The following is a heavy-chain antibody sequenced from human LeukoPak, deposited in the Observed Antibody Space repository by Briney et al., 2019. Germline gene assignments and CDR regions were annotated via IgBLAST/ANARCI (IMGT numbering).Heavy chain of an antibody. CDR3: ARDSREYCSSTSCYYREYYYYYMDV. J-gene: IGHJ6*03. Sequence: SVKVSCKASGGTFSSYAISWVRQAPGQGLEWMGGIIPIFGTANYAQKFQGRVTITADESTSTAYMELSSLRSEDTAVYYCARDSREYCSSTSCYYREYYYYYMDVWGKGTTVTISS. CDR2: IIPIFGTA. D-gene: IGHD2-2*01. CDR1: GGTFSSYA. V-gene: IGHV1-69*13.